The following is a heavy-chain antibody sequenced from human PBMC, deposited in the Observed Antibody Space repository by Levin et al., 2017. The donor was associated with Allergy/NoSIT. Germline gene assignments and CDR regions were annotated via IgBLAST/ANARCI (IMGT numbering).Heavy chain of an antibody. Sequence: PGGSLRLSCAASGFTFSNYGMHWVRQAPGKGLEWVTFISYDEIHTYYADSVKGRFTISRDNLKNMLYLQMNSLRAEDTAMYYCAKVVGNYGSGSYFGFGHWGQVTLVTVSS. D-gene: IGHD3-10*01. CDR2: ISYDEIHT. J-gene: IGHJ4*02. V-gene: IGHV3-30*18. CDR1: GFTFSNYG. CDR3: AKVVGNYGSGSYFGFGH.